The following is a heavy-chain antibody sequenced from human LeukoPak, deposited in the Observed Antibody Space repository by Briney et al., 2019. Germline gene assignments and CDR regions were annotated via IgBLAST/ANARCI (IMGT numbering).Heavy chain of an antibody. CDR2: INHSGST. Sequence: SETLSLTCAVYGGSFSGYYWSWIRQPPGKGLEWIGEINHSGSTNYNPSLKSRVTISVDTSKNQFSLKLSSVTAADTAVYYCAGTLRFLEWFFDYWGQGTLVTVSS. V-gene: IGHV4-34*01. D-gene: IGHD3-3*01. CDR3: AGTLRFLEWFFDY. CDR1: GGSFSGYY. J-gene: IGHJ4*02.